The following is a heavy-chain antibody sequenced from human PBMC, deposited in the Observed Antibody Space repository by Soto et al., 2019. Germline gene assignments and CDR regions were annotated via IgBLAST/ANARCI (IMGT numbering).Heavy chain of an antibody. CDR2: IKSKTDGGTA. CDR1: GFTFDNAW. Sequence: EVQLVESGGGLVKPGGSLRLSCAASGFTFDNAWMSWVRQAPGKGLEWVGRIKSKTDGGTADYAAPVKGRFTISRDDSKNPLFLQINSLKTEDTAVYYCTTDRGHMYAFDSWGKGPLVPVPS. D-gene: IGHD2-8*01. J-gene: IGHJ4*02. V-gene: IGHV3-15*01. CDR3: TTDRGHMYAFDS.